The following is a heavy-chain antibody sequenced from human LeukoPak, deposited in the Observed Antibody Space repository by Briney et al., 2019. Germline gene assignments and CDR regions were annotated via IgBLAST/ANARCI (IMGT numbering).Heavy chain of an antibody. CDR2: ISAYNGNT. Sequence: ASVKVSCKASGYTFTSYGISWVRQAPGQGLEWMGWISAYNGNTNYAQKLQGRVTMTTDTSTSTAYMELRSLRSDDTAVYYCARADPLVVYAIAFDYWGQGTLVTVSS. D-gene: IGHD2-8*01. CDR1: GYTFTSYG. V-gene: IGHV1-18*01. CDR3: ARADPLVVYAIAFDY. J-gene: IGHJ4*02.